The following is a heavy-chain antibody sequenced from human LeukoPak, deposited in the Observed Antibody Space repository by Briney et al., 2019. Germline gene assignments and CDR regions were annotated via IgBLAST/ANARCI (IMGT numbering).Heavy chain of an antibody. D-gene: IGHD6-13*01. CDR3: AREGSSSAGTKYYYYYMDV. CDR1: GGSISSSSYY. J-gene: IGHJ6*03. CDR2: IYYSGST. V-gene: IGHV4-39*07. Sequence: SETLSLTCAVSGGSISSSSYYWGWIRQPPGKGLEWIGSIYYSGSTYYNPSLKSRVTISVDTSKNQFSLKLSSVTAADMAVYYCAREGSSSAGTKYYYYYMDVWGKGTTVTVSS.